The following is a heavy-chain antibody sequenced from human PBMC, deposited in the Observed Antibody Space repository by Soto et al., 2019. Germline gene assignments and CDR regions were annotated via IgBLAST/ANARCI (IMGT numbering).Heavy chain of an antibody. CDR3: AKEKAYKLYYYMDV. J-gene: IGHJ6*03. CDR1: GFNFDVYA. V-gene: IGHV3-9*01. CDR2: ISWNSGSI. Sequence: EVQLVESGGGLVQHGRSLRLSCAASGFNFDVYAMHWVRHAPGKGLEWVSGISWNSGSIGYADSVKRRFTIARDNAKNSLYLQMNIMRAEDTALYYCAKEKAYKLYYYMDVWGKGTTVTVSS. D-gene: IGHD1-1*01.